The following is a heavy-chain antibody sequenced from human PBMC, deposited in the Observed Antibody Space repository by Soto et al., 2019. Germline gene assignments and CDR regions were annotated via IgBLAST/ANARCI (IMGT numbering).Heavy chain of an antibody. D-gene: IGHD2-2*01. CDR1: GFTFSSYA. CDR2: ISYDGSNK. J-gene: IGHJ4*02. Sequence: TGGSLRLSCAASGFTFSSYAMHWVRQAPGKGLEWVAVISYDGSNKYYADSVKGRFTISRDNSKNTLYLQMNSLRAEDTAVYYCARAHCSSTSCYPYYWGQGTLVTVSS. CDR3: ARAHCSSTSCYPYY. V-gene: IGHV3-30-3*01.